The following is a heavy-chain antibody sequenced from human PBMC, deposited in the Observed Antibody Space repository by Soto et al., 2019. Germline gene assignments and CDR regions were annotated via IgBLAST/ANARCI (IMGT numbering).Heavy chain of an antibody. Sequence: EVHLLESGGHLVQPGGSLRLSCVASGFSFSDSAMFWVRQAPGKGLEWVSTISYHSIGTHYADSVKGRFTISRDNSKDTVWLQMNGLRAEDAAVYYCANDPSTGPADFWGQGTLVTVSS. CDR2: ISYHSIGT. J-gene: IGHJ4*02. D-gene: IGHD3-9*01. V-gene: IGHV3-23*01. CDR3: ANDPSTGPADF. CDR1: GFSFSDSA.